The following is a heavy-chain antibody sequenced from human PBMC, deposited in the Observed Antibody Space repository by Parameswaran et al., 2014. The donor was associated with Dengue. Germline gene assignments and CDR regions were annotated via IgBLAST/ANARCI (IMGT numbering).Heavy chain of an antibody. Sequence: VRQAPGQGLEWMGGFDPEDGETIYAQKFQGRVTMTEDTSTDTAYMELSSLRSEDTAVYYCATYYYDSSGYYPQTMNFDYWGQGTLVTVSS. V-gene: IGHV1-24*01. CDR3: ATYYYDSSGYYPQTMNFDY. D-gene: IGHD3-22*01. CDR2: FDPEDGET. J-gene: IGHJ4*02.